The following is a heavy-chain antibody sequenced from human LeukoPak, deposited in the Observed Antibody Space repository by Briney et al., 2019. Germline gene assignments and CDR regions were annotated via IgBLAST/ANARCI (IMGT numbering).Heavy chain of an antibody. Sequence: ASVKVSCKASGGTFSSYAISWVRQAPGQGLEWMGWINPNSGGTNYAQKFQGRVTMTRDTSISTAYMELSRLRSDDTAVYYCARGQGGMVDYWGQGTLVTVSS. D-gene: IGHD6-13*01. CDR1: GGTFSSYA. CDR3: ARGQGGMVDY. V-gene: IGHV1-2*02. CDR2: INPNSGGT. J-gene: IGHJ4*02.